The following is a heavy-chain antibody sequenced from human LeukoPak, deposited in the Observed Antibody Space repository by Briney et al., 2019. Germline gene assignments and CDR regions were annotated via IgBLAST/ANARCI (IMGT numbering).Heavy chain of an antibody. CDR1: GYTFTSYD. CDR3: ARPTYYDFWSGYSDAFDI. J-gene: IGHJ3*02. Sequence: GAPVKVSCKASGYTFTSYDINWVRQATGQGLEWMGWMNPNSGNTGYAQKFQGRVTMTRNTSISTAYMELSSLRSEDTAVYYCARPTYYDFWSGYSDAFDIWGQGTMVTVSS. V-gene: IGHV1-8*01. CDR2: MNPNSGNT. D-gene: IGHD3-3*01.